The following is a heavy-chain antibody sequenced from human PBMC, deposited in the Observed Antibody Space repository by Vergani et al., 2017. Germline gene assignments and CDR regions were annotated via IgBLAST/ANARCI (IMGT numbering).Heavy chain of an antibody. CDR2: LSSDSSTI. CDR3: ARVTYYYDSSGYYYFDY. CDR1: GFTFSSYN. J-gene: IGHJ4*02. D-gene: IGHD3-22*01. V-gene: IGHV3-48*01. Sequence: EVQLLESGGGLVQPGGSLRLSCAASGFTFSSYNMNWVRQAPGKGLEWVSYLSSDSSTIYYADSVKGRFTISRDNAKNSLYLQMNSLRAEDTAVYYCARVTYYYDSSGYYYFDYWGQGTLVTVSS.